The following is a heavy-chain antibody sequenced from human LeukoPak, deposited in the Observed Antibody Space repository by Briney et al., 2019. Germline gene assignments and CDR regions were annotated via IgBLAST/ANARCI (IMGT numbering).Heavy chain of an antibody. CDR1: GFTFSNFA. V-gene: IGHV3-30-3*01. Sequence: GGSLRLSCAASGFTFSNFAMHWVRQAPGKGLEWVAVISYDATNKYYIDSVKGRFTISRDNFKNTVYLQMNSLRAEDTAVYYCASWPGGWYGEDSWGQGTLVTVSS. J-gene: IGHJ4*02. CDR2: ISYDATNK. D-gene: IGHD6-19*01. CDR3: ASWPGGWYGEDS.